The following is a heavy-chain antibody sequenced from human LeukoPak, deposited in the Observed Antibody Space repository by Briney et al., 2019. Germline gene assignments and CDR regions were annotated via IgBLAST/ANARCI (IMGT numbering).Heavy chain of an antibody. J-gene: IGHJ4*02. CDR1: GNTFTGYY. CDR3: ARIPTVTAWYFDF. D-gene: IGHD4-17*01. V-gene: IGHV1-2*02. CDR2: INSNSGAT. Sequence: ASVKVSCKASGNTFTGYYIHWVRQAPGQGLEWMGWINSNSGATNYAQKFQGRVTMTGDTSISTAYMDLTRLRSDDTAIYYCARIPTVTAWYFDFWGQGTLVTVSS.